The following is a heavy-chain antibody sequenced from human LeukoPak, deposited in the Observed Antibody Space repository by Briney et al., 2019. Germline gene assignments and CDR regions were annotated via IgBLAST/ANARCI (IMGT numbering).Heavy chain of an antibody. CDR3: AKRLGDSSSWYYFDY. J-gene: IGHJ4*02. CDR1: GFTFSNHA. Sequence: PGGSLRLSCAASGFTFSNHAMSWVRQAPGKGLEWVSVISGTGGTTYYADSVKGRFTISRDNSKSTLYLQMNRLRAEDTAVYYCAKRLGDSSSWYYFDYWDQGTLVTVSS. CDR2: ISGTGGTT. V-gene: IGHV3-23*01. D-gene: IGHD6-13*01.